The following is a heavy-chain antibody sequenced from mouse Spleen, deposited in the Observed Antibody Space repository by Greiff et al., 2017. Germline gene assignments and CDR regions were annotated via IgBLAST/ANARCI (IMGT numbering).Heavy chain of an antibody. V-gene: IGHV1-81*01. CDR2: IYPRSGNT. CDR1: GYTFTSYG. J-gene: IGHJ4*01. D-gene: IGHD1-2*01. CDR3: ARAGATTATVDY. Sequence: QVHVKQSGAELARPGASVKLSCKASGYTFTSYGISWVKQRTGQGLEWIGEIYPRSGNTYYNEKFKGKATLTADKSSSTAYMELRSLTSEDSAVYFCARAGATTATVDYWGQGTSVTVSS.